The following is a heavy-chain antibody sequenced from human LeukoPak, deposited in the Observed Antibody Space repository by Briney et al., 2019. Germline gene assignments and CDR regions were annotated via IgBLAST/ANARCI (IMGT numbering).Heavy chain of an antibody. V-gene: IGHV1-46*01. CDR3: ARDRDNYYDSSGFNYFDY. CDR1: GYTFTSYY. J-gene: IGHJ4*02. Sequence: GASVTVSCKASGYTFTSYYMHWVRQAPGQGLEWMGIINPSGGSTSYAHKFQGSVTMIRDTSTSTVYMELSSLRSEDTAVYYCARDRDNYYDSSGFNYFDYWGQGTLVTVSS. CDR2: INPSGGST. D-gene: IGHD3-22*01.